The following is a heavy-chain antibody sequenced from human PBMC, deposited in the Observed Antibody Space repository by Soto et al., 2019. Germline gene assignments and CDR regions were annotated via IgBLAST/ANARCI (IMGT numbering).Heavy chain of an antibody. CDR3: ARDTSTRWELLHY. Sequence: GGSLRLSCAASALPFTDYSMHWARQTAGKGLEWVAFISHDGRSTFYSDSVKGRFTISRDNSKNSLYLQMNSLRDEDTAVYYCARDTSTRWELLHYWGQGTLVTVSS. D-gene: IGHD1-26*01. CDR2: ISHDGRST. CDR1: ALPFTDYS. V-gene: IGHV3-30*04. J-gene: IGHJ4*02.